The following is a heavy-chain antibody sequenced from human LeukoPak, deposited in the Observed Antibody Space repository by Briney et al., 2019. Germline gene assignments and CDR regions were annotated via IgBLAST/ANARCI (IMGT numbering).Heavy chain of an antibody. Sequence: SETLSLTCAVYGGSFSGYYWSWIRQPPGKGLEWIGEINHSGSTNYNPSLKSRVTISVDTSKNQFSLKLSSVTAADTDVYYCARDRDQDYFDYWGQGTLVTVSS. D-gene: IGHD3-10*01. V-gene: IGHV4-34*01. CDR2: INHSGST. CDR3: ARDRDQDYFDY. J-gene: IGHJ4*02. CDR1: GGSFSGYY.